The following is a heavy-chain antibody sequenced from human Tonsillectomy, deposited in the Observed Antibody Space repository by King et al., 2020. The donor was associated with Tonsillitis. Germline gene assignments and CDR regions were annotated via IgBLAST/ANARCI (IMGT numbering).Heavy chain of an antibody. D-gene: IGHD6-19*01. CDR3: TTRYSSGRPYHYGMDV. CDR1: GFTFSNYE. V-gene: IGHV3-48*03. CDR2: IGSTGTTK. Sequence: VQLVESGGGLVQPGGSLRLSCAGSGFTFSNYEMYWVRQAPGKGLEWVSYIGSTGTTKYYADSVEGRFSISRDNAKNTLHLQMNSLRAEDTAVYYCTTRYSSGRPYHYGMDVWGQGTTVTVSS. J-gene: IGHJ6*02.